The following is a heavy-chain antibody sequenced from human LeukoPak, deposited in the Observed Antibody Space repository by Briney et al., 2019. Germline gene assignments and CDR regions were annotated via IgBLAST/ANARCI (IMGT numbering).Heavy chain of an antibody. CDR1: GGSISSSSYY. J-gene: IGHJ5*02. D-gene: IGHD3-22*01. CDR3: ASLRYYYDSSGYEFDP. CDR2: IYYSGST. V-gene: IGHV4-39*01. Sequence: SETLSLTCTVSGGSISSSSYYWGWIRQPPGKGLEWIGSIYYSGSTYYNPSLKSRVTISVDTSKNQFSLKLSSVTAADAAVYYCASLRYYYDSSGYEFDPWGQGILVTVSS.